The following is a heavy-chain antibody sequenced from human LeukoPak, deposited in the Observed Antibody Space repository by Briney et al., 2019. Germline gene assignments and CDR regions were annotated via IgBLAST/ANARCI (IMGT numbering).Heavy chain of an antibody. CDR1: GSFFNIYW. D-gene: IGHD2-21*02. Sequence: GASLQISCQCSGSFFNIYWIGWVRQLPGKGLEWMGIIYPADSDTKYSPSFQGQVTISADKSISTAYLQWSSLKASDTAMYYCARRDGRAFDIWGQGTTVTVSS. J-gene: IGHJ3*02. CDR3: ARRDGRAFDI. CDR2: IYPADSDT. V-gene: IGHV5-51*01.